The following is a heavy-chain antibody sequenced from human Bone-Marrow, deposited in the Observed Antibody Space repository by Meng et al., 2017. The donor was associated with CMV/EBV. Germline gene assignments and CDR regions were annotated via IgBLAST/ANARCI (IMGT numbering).Heavy chain of an antibody. CDR1: GGSFSGYY. CDR2: INHSGST. J-gene: IGHJ6*02. V-gene: IGHV4-34*01. D-gene: IGHD1-26*01. CDR3: AREGGSLDG. Sequence: ESLKISCAVYGGSFSGYYWSWIRQPPGKGLEWIGEINHSGSTNYNPSLKSRVTISVDTSKNQFSLKLSSVTAADTAVYYCAREGGSLDGWGQGTTVTVSS.